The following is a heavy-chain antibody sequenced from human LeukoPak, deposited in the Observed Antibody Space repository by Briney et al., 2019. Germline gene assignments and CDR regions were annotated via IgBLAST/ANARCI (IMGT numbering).Heavy chain of an antibody. Sequence: GGSLRLSCAASGFSFSNFWMDWGRQAPGEGLVWVSRISPDGSETTYADSVKGRFTISRDNAKNTLYLQLSSLRAEDTAVYYCARDMWGSFDYWGQGALVTVSS. CDR3: ARDMWGSFDY. J-gene: IGHJ4*02. D-gene: IGHD7-27*01. V-gene: IGHV3-74*01. CDR1: GFSFSNFW. CDR2: ISPDGSET.